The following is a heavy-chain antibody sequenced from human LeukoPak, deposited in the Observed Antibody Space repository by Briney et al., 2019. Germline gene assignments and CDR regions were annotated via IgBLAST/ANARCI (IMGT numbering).Heavy chain of an antibody. Sequence: ASVKVSCKASGYTFTNYGITWVRQAPGQGLEWMGWISAYSGNTNYAQKFQGRVTMTTDTSTSTGYMELRSLRSDGTAVYYCARGGYYYGSGTSYDALFDYWGQGTLVTVSP. CDR3: ARGGYYYGSGTSYDALFDY. J-gene: IGHJ4*02. CDR1: GYTFTNYG. CDR2: ISAYSGNT. D-gene: IGHD3-10*01. V-gene: IGHV1-18*01.